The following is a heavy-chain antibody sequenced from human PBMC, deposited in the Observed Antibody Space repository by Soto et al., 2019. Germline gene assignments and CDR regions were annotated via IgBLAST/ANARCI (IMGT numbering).Heavy chain of an antibody. V-gene: IGHV3-23*01. CDR1: GFTFSNYA. CDR2: ISGSGGST. Sequence: GGLMRLSCAAAGFTFSNYAMSWVRQDPGKGLEWVSTISGSGGSTYYADSVKGRFTISRDNSKNTLYLQMNTLRAEDTAIYYCAKANRYCSGSNCYTFDYWGQGTLVTVSS. D-gene: IGHD2-15*01. J-gene: IGHJ4*02. CDR3: AKANRYCSGSNCYTFDY.